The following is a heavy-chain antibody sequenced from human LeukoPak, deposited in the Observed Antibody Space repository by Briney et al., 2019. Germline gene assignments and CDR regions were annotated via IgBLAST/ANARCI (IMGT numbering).Heavy chain of an antibody. V-gene: IGHV3-72*01. Sequence: GGSLRLSCAASGFTFSDHYMDWVRQAPGKGLEWVGRIRNKADSYTTEYAASVKGRFTISRDNSKNTLYLQMNSLRAEDTAVYYCAKTAGLAAAGNDAFYIWGQGTMVTVSS. J-gene: IGHJ3*02. CDR1: GFTFSDHY. D-gene: IGHD6-13*01. CDR2: IRNKADSYTT. CDR3: AKTAGLAAAGNDAFYI.